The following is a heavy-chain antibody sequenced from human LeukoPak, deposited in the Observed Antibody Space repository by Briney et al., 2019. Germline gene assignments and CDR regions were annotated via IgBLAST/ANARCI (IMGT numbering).Heavy chain of an antibody. Sequence: KSSETLSLTCTVSGGSISSSSYYWGWIRQPPGKGLEWIGSIYYSGSTYYNPSLKSRVTISVDTSKNQFSLKLSSVTAADTAVYYCATSRMLRNWFDPWGQGTLVTVSS. D-gene: IGHD2-8*01. J-gene: IGHJ5*02. CDR1: GGSISSSSYY. V-gene: IGHV4-39*01. CDR2: IYYSGST. CDR3: ATSRMLRNWFDP.